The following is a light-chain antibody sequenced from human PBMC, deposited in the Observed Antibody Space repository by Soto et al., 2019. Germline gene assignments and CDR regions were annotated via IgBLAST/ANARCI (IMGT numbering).Light chain of an antibody. Sequence: QSALTQPASMSGSPGQSITISCTGTSSDIGVYDYVSWYQQHPGKAPKLIIYEVNNRPSGVSDRSSGSKSGNTASLAISGLQAEDEADYHCSSYTTSSTVLFGGGTKLTVL. CDR3: SSYTTSSTVL. V-gene: IGLV2-14*01. CDR2: EVN. CDR1: SSDIGVYDY. J-gene: IGLJ2*01.